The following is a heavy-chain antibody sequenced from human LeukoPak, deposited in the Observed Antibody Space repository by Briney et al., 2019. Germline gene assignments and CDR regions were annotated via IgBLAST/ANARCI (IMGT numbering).Heavy chain of an antibody. D-gene: IGHD3-3*01. Sequence: PSETLSLTCTVSGGSISSYYWSWTRQPPGKGLEWIGYIYYSGSTNYNPSLKSRVTISVDTSKNQFYLKLSSVTAADTAVYYCARGPPYDFWSQGPLVTVSS. V-gene: IGHV4-59*01. CDR2: IYYSGST. J-gene: IGHJ4*02. CDR3: ARGPPYDF. CDR1: GGSISSYY.